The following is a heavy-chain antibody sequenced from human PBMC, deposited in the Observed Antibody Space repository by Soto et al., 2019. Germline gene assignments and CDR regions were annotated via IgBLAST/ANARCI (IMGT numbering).Heavy chain of an antibody. D-gene: IGHD6-13*01. CDR3: ARGKRGSSWYRGEEKYYYYGMDV. CDR1: GESFNGYY. CDR2: IHHSGST. J-gene: IGHJ6*02. V-gene: IGHV4-34*01. Sequence: LSLTCTAYGESFNGYYWSWIRQPPGKGLEWIGEIHHSGSTNYNPSLKSRVTFSIDTSKRQFSLKVRSVTAADTAVYYCARGKRGSSWYRGEEKYYYYGMDVWGQGTPVTVSS.